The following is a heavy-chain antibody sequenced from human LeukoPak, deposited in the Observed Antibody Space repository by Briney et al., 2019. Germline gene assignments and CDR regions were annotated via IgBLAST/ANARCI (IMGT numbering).Heavy chain of an antibody. V-gene: IGHV1-3*01. D-gene: IGHD3-22*01. Sequence: ASVKVSCKASGYTFTSHAIHWLRQALGQRLEWMGWINAAKDNTKYSQKFQGRVTISRDTFARTTFMELSSLRSEDTAVYYCAREETYYYDNSGTGFDYWGQGTQVTVSS. CDR1: GYTFTSHA. CDR2: INAAKDNT. J-gene: IGHJ4*02. CDR3: AREETYYYDNSGTGFDY.